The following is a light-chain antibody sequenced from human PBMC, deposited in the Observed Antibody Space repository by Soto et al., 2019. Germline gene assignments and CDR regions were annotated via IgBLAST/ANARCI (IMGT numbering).Light chain of an antibody. J-gene: IGLJ2*01. CDR3: AAWDDSLSGVV. CDR2: SHN. Sequence: QSVLTQPPSTSGTPGQRVTISCSGRNSNIGNNFVFWYQHLPGTAPKLLIYSHNQRPSGVPDRFSGSTSGTSASLAISGLRSEDEADYYCAAWDDSLSGVVFGGGTKLTVL. V-gene: IGLV1-47*02. CDR1: NSNIGNNF.